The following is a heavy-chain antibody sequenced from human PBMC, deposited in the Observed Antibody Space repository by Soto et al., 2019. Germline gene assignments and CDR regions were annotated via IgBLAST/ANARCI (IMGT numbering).Heavy chain of an antibody. CDR2: IWYDGSNK. Sequence: GGSLRLSCAASGFTFSSYGMHWVRQAPGKGLEWVAVIWYDGSNKYYADSVKGRFTISRDNSKNTLYLQMNSLRAEDTAVYYCARRSLRYFDWSSSNYYYYYGMDVWGQGTTVTVSS. V-gene: IGHV3-33*01. J-gene: IGHJ6*02. D-gene: IGHD3-9*01. CDR1: GFTFSSYG. CDR3: ARRSLRYFDWSSSNYYYYYGMDV.